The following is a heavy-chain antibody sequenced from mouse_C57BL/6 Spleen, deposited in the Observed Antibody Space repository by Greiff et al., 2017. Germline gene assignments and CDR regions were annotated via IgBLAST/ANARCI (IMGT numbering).Heavy chain of an antibody. CDR1: GYTFTDYE. Sequence: VQLQQSGAELVRPGASVTLSCKASGYTFTDYEMHWVKQTPVHGLEWIGAIDPETGGTAYNQKFKGKDILTADKSSSTAYMELRSLTSEDSAVYYCTRVGYDYGGFADWGQGTLVTVSA. CDR2: IDPETGGT. CDR3: TRVGYDYGGFAD. V-gene: IGHV1-15*01. J-gene: IGHJ3*01. D-gene: IGHD2-4*01.